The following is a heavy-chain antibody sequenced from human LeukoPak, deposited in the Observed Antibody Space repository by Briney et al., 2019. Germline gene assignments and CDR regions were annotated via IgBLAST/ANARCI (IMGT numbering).Heavy chain of an antibody. V-gene: IGHV3-30*18. Sequence: TGGSLRLSCAASGFTFSSYGMHWVRQAPGKGLEWVAVISYDGSNKYYADSVKGRFTISRDNSKNTLYLQMNSLRAEDTAVYYCAKDLRYFDWLLSPPLRHYYHYGMDVWGQGTTVTVSS. CDR3: AKDLRYFDWLLSPPLRHYYHYGMDV. CDR2: ISYDGSNK. J-gene: IGHJ6*02. D-gene: IGHD3-9*01. CDR1: GFTFSSYG.